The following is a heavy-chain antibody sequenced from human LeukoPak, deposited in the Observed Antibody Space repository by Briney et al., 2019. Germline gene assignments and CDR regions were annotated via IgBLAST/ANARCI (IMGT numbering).Heavy chain of an antibody. CDR3: AVRLTVRGVTGFDP. D-gene: IGHD3-10*01. CDR2: IYPGDSDT. CDR1: GYSLSSYW. J-gene: IGHJ5*02. Sequence: GESLKISCKGSGYSLSSYWIGWLRQMAGKGLEWMGIIYPGDSDTRYSLSFQGQVTISADKSISTAYLQWSSLKASDTAMYYCAVRLTVRGVTGFDPWGQGTLVTVSS. V-gene: IGHV5-51*03.